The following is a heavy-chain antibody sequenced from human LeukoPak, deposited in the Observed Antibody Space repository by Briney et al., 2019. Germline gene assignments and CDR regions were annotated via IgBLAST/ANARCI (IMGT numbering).Heavy chain of an antibody. CDR2: ISWKSGSI. CDR3: AKARYQGAGSFDY. J-gene: IGHJ4*02. CDR1: GSTSDDYA. D-gene: IGHD1-14*01. Sequence: PGGSRTLSCAASGSTSDDYAMHWVRQAPGKGLEWVSGISWKSGSIGDAESVKGRFTISRDNAKSSLYLQMNSLRAEDMALYYCAKARYQGAGSFDYWGQGSLVTVS. V-gene: IGHV3-9*02.